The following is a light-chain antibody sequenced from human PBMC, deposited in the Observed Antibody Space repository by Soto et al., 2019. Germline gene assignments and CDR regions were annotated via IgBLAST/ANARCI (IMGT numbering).Light chain of an antibody. CDR2: AAS. Sequence: DMEMTQSPSSLSASVGDRVTITCRARQRISNYLNWYQHKPGKVPKLLIYAASSLQSGVPTRFSGCGSGTDFTLTINRLQPGDFATYYCQQSYGTPLTFGGGTKIEIK. J-gene: IGKJ4*01. V-gene: IGKV1-39*01. CDR3: QQSYGTPLT. CDR1: QRISNY.